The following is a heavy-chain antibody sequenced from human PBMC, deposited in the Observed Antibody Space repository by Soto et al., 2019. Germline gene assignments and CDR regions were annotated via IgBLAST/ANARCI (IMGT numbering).Heavy chain of an antibody. V-gene: IGHV6-1*01. D-gene: IGHD4-4*01. CDR3: ARASSNYRDDFDS. CDR1: GDSVSSNSGA. J-gene: IGHJ4*02. CDR2: TFYRSKWIG. Sequence: PSQTLSLTCAISGDSVSSNSGAWNWIRQSPSRGLEWLGRTFYRSKWIGDYAVSVKSRIAINPDTSKNQFSLQLNSVTPEDTAFYYCARASSNYRDDFDSWGQGTLVTVSS.